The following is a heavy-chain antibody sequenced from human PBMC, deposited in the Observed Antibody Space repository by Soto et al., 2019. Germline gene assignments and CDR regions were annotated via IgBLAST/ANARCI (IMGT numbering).Heavy chain of an antibody. V-gene: IGHV2-26*01. CDR2: IFSNDEK. CDR3: ARISEKFDWLLRYYYYGMDV. J-gene: IGHJ6*02. Sequence: ESGPTLVNPTETLTLTCTVSGFSLSNARMGVSWIRQPPGKALEWLAHIFSNDEKSYSTSLKSRLTISKDTSKSQVVLTMTNMGPVDTATYYCARISEKFDWLLRYYYYGMDVWGQGTTVTVSS. CDR1: GFSLSNARMG. D-gene: IGHD3-9*01.